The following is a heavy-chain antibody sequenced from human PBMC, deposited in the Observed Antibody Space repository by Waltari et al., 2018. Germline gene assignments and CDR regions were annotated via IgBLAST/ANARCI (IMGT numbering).Heavy chain of an antibody. Sequence: EVQLEESGGDLVQPGGSLSLSCAASGFTFTTYEFNSVRQAPGKGLEWISYISNSGSTIYYANSVKGRFTISRDNAKNSLFLQMNNLRAEDTAIYYCSRGGTDFWTGGEDRYYFDYWGRGTMVTVSS. CDR1: GFTFTTYE. J-gene: IGHJ4*02. CDR3: SRGGTDFWTGGEDRYYFDY. V-gene: IGHV3-48*03. CDR2: ISNSGSTI. D-gene: IGHD3-3*01.